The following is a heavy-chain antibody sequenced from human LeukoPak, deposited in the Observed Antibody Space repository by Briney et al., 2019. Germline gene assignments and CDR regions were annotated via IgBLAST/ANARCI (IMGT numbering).Heavy chain of an antibody. CDR2: INPNSGGT. J-gene: IGHJ3*02. Sequence: GASVKVSCKASGYTFTGYYMHWVRQAPGQGLEWMGWINPNSGGTNYAQKFQGRVTMTRDTSISTAYMELSRLRSDDTAVYYCARGASGSYRIRRDAFDIWGQGTMVTVSS. CDR1: GYTFTGYY. CDR3: ARGASGSYRIRRDAFDI. D-gene: IGHD1-26*01. V-gene: IGHV1-2*02.